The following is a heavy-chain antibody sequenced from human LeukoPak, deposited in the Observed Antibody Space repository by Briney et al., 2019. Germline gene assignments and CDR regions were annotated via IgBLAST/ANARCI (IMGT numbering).Heavy chain of an antibody. Sequence: GGSLRLSCAASGFTFSSYAMSWVRLAPGKGLEWVAAVSGGGGRSFYAGSVKDRFTISRDNSKDTLYLEMSSLRAEDTAMYYCAKLPQSFYYDSSGYDLDYWGQGTRVTVSS. CDR2: VSGGGGRS. J-gene: IGHJ4*02. D-gene: IGHD3-22*01. V-gene: IGHV3-23*01. CDR1: GFTFSSYA. CDR3: AKLPQSFYYDSSGYDLDY.